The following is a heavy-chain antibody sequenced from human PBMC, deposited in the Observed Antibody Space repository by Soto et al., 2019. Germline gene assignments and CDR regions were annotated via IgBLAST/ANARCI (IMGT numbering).Heavy chain of an antibody. CDR3: AKEAAAAEYYYGMDV. CDR1: GFTFSSYG. J-gene: IGHJ6*02. D-gene: IGHD6-13*01. Sequence: QVQLVESGGGVVQPGRSLRLSCAASGFTFSSYGMHWVRQAPGKGLEWVAVISYDGSNKYYADSVKGRFTISRDNSKNTLYLQMNSLRAEDTAVYYCAKEAAAAEYYYGMDVWDQGTTVTVSS. CDR2: ISYDGSNK. V-gene: IGHV3-30*18.